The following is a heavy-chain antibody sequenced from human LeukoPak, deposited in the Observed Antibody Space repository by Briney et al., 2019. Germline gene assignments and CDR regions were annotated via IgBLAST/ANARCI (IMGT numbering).Heavy chain of an antibody. D-gene: IGHD2-8*01. V-gene: IGHV5-10-1*01. Sequence: GESLKISFKGSGYSSTNFWINWVRQMPGKGLEWMGKIDPTDSYTSYSPSFQGHLTISADKSISTAYLQWSSLKASDTAMYYCARHQLLGPCFKGVCSDAFDIWGQGTMVTVSS. J-gene: IGHJ3*02. CDR2: IDPTDSYT. CDR3: ARHQLLGPCFKGVCSDAFDI. CDR1: GYSSTNFW.